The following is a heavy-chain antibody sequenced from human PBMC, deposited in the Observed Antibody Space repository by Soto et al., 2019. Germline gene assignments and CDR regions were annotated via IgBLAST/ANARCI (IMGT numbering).Heavy chain of an antibody. CDR3: WGGRYCSGGSCYWGYYYGMDV. CDR2: IKSKTDGGTT. Sequence: GGSLRLSCAASGFTFSNAWMNWVRQAPGKGLEWVGRIKSKTDGGTTDYAAPVKGRFTISRDDSKNTLYLQMNSLKTEDTAVYYCWGGRYCSGGSCYWGYYYGMDVWGQGTTVTVSS. D-gene: IGHD2-15*01. J-gene: IGHJ6*02. V-gene: IGHV3-15*07. CDR1: GFTFSNAW.